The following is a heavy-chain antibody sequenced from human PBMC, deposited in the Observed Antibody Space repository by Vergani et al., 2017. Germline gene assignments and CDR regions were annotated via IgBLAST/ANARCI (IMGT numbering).Heavy chain of an antibody. V-gene: IGHV1-69*08. CDR2: IIPILGIA. Sequence: QVQLVQSGAEVKKPGSSVKVSCKASGGTFSSYTISWVRQAPGQGLEWMGRIIPILGIANYAQKFQGRVTITADKSTSTAYMELSSLRSEDTAVYYCARDGDSSGYCDYWGQGTLVTVSS. CDR3: ARDGDSSGYCDY. J-gene: IGHJ4*02. CDR1: GGTFSSYT. D-gene: IGHD3-22*01.